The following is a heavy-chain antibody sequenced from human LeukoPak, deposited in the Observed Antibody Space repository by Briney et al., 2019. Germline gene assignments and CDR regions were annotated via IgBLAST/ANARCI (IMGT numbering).Heavy chain of an antibody. J-gene: IGHJ6*03. Sequence: SETLSLTCAVYGGSFSNYYWNWIRQPPGKGLEWLGEINDNGRANYNPSLMSRVTVSVDTSKNQFSLRLTSVTATDTAVYYCARRWNYGRNYYIDVCGKGATVSVSS. D-gene: IGHD1-7*01. CDR2: INDNGRA. CDR1: GGSFSNYY. CDR3: ARRWNYGRNYYIDV. V-gene: IGHV4-34*01.